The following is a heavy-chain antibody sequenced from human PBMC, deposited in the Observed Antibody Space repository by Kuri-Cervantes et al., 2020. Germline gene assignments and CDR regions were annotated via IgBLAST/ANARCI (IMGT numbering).Heavy chain of an antibody. J-gene: IGHJ4*02. V-gene: IGHV3-21*03. Sequence: GGSLRLSCAASGFTFSSYSMNWVRQAPGKGLEWVSSISSSSSYIYYADSVKGRFTISRDNAKNSVYLQMNSPKTEDTAVYYCTTYLRLGAKQWGQGTLVTVSS. D-gene: IGHD3-16*01. CDR2: ISSSSSYI. CDR1: GFTFSSYS. CDR3: TTYLRLGAKQ.